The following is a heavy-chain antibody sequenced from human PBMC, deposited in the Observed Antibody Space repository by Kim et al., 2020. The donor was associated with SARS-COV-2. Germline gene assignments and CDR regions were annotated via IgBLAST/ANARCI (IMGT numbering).Heavy chain of an antibody. Sequence: ADSVKGRFTISRDNAKNSLYLQMNSLRAEDTAVYYCASSNYDFWSGYYSYWGQGTLVTVSS. D-gene: IGHD3-3*01. J-gene: IGHJ4*02. CDR3: ASSNYDFWSGYYSY. V-gene: IGHV3-48*03.